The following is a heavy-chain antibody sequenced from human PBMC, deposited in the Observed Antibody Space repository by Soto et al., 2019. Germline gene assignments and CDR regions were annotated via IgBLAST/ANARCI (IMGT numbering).Heavy chain of an antibody. CDR3: ARDSEGTSSLTHY. CDR1: GYTFTSYG. V-gene: IGHV1-18*01. J-gene: IGHJ4*02. Sequence: ASVKVSCKASGYTFTSYGISWVRQAPGQGLEWLGFVHPGSGSANYAQKFQGRVSMTRDTSMSTVYLELSRLRSEDTAMYYCARDSEGTSSLTHYWGQGTLVTVSS. D-gene: IGHD6-6*01. CDR2: VHPGSGSA.